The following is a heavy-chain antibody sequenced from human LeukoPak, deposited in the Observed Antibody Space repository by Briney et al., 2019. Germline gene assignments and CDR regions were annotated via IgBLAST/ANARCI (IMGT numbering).Heavy chain of an antibody. CDR2: INDTDREQ. CDR3: AKDLIISDNIYLRVWDY. V-gene: IGHV3-23*01. CDR1: GLTLRNHG. D-gene: IGHD3-10*01. Sequence: GGPLTLLCAPSGLTLRNHGMIWVRLAPGKGLEWVSDINDTDREQDYAYSVRGRFTVSTDNHKNMLFLQMTRLRAEDTAVYYCAKDLIISDNIYLRVWDYWGQGTLVTVSS. J-gene: IGHJ4*02.